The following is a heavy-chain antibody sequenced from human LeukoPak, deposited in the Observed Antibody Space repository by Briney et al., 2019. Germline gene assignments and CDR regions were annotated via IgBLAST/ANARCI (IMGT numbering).Heavy chain of an antibody. V-gene: IGHV3-11*01. D-gene: IGHD3-10*01. J-gene: IGHJ4*02. CDR2: ISSSGSTI. CDR3: ARGKGMVRGVIITWENYFDY. CDR1: GFTFSDYY. Sequence: GGSLRLSCAASGFTFSDYYMSWIRQAPGKGLEWVSYISSSGSTIYYADSVKGRLTISRDNAKNSLYLQMNSLRAEDTAVYYCARGKGMVRGVIITWENYFDYWGQGTLVTVSS.